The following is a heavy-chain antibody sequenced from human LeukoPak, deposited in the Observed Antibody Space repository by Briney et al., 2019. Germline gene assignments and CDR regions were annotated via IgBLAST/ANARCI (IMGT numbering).Heavy chain of an antibody. V-gene: IGHV4-59*01. Sequence: SQTLSLTCTVSGGSISSYYWSWIRQPPGKGLEWIGYIYYSGSTNYNPSLKSRVTISVDTSKNQFSLKLSSVTAADTAVYYCARGGARGYADYWGQGTLVTVSS. CDR2: IYYSGST. CDR1: GGSISSYY. CDR3: ARGGARGYADY. J-gene: IGHJ4*02. D-gene: IGHD5-18*01.